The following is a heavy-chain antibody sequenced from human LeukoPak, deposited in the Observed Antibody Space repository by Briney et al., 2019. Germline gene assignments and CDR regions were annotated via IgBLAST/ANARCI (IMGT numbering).Heavy chain of an antibody. J-gene: IGHJ4*02. V-gene: IGHV6-1*01. CDR1: GDIVSSNSAA. CDR3: ARDYYDSSGYRFDY. D-gene: IGHD3-22*01. Sequence: SQTLSLTCALSGDIVSSNSAAWNWIRQSPSRGLEWLERTYYRSKWYNDYAVSVKSRITINPDTSKNQFSLQLNSVTPEDTAVYYCARDYYDSSGYRFDYWGQGTLVTVSS. CDR2: TYYRSKWYN.